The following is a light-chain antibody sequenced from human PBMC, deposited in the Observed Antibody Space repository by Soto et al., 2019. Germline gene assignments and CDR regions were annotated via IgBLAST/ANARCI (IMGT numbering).Light chain of an antibody. Sequence: DIPMTQSPSSLSASVGDRVPITCRASQNINTYLTWYQQKPGKAPKLLIYAASTLQSGVPSRFSGSGSGTDFTLIISSLEPEDLATYYCQQTYTTPLTFGGGTKVELK. J-gene: IGKJ4*01. CDR1: QNINTY. CDR2: AAS. V-gene: IGKV1-39*01. CDR3: QQTYTTPLT.